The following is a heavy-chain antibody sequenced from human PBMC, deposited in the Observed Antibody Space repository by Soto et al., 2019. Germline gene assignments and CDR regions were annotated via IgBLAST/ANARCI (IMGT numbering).Heavy chain of an antibody. CDR3: AKDRDTQYYYYYGMDV. J-gene: IGHJ6*02. CDR2: ISGSGGST. CDR1: GFTFSSYA. V-gene: IGHV3-23*01. Sequence: PGGSLRLSCAASGFTFSSYAMSWVRQAPGKGLEWVSAISGSGGSTYYADSVKGRFTISRDNSKNTLYLQMNSLRAEDTAVYYCAKDRDTQYYYYYGMDVWGQGTTVTVS.